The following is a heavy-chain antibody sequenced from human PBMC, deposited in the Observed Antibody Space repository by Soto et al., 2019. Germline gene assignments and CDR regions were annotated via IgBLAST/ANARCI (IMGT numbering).Heavy chain of an antibody. CDR3: ARATRYCSGGSCYPYGMDV. J-gene: IGHJ6*02. CDR2: IGTAGDP. D-gene: IGHD2-15*01. Sequence: GGSLRLSCAASGFTFSSYDMHWVRQATGKGLEWVSAIGTAGDPYYPGSVKGRFTISRENAKNSLYLQMNSLRAGATAVYYCARATRYCSGGSCYPYGMDVWGQATTVTLSS. V-gene: IGHV3-13*05. CDR1: GFTFSSYD.